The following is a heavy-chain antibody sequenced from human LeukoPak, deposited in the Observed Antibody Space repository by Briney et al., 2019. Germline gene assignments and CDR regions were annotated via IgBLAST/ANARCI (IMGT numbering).Heavy chain of an antibody. CDR1: GGSFSGYY. CDR2: INHSGST. V-gene: IGHV4-34*01. CDR3: ASTVITEDDAFDI. Sequence: SETLSLTCAVYGGSFSGYYWSWIRQPPGKGLERIGEINHSGSTNYNPSLKSRVTISVDTSKNQFSLKLSSVTAADTAVYYCASTVITEDDAFDIWGQGTMVTVSS. J-gene: IGHJ3*02. D-gene: IGHD3-22*01.